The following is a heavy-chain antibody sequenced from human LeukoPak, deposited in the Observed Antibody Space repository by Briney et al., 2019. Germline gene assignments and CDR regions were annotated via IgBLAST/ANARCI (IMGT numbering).Heavy chain of an antibody. D-gene: IGHD2-2*01. J-gene: IGHJ4*02. V-gene: IGHV1-18*01. CDR3: ARAEQYQLLLH. Sequence: ASVKVSCKASGYTFTTYGITWVRQTPGQGLEWMGWISAYNGNTNYAQKLQGRVTMTTDTSTSTAYLDLRSLRSDDTAVYYCARAEQYQLLLHWGQGTLVTVSS. CDR2: ISAYNGNT. CDR1: GYTFTTYG.